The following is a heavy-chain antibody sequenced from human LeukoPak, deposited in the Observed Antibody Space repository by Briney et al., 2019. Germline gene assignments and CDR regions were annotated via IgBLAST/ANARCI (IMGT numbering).Heavy chain of an antibody. CDR3: ARRDYGDYDYWFDP. Sequence: LGESLKISCEAFGYFFTSYWIGWVRQLPGKGLEWMGIIYPGDSQTRYSPSFQGQVTISADKSKNTAYLEWRSLKASDTAMYYCARRDYGDYDYWFDPWGQGTLVTVSS. CDR1: GYFFTSYW. D-gene: IGHD4-17*01. V-gene: IGHV5-51*01. CDR2: IYPGDSQT. J-gene: IGHJ5*02.